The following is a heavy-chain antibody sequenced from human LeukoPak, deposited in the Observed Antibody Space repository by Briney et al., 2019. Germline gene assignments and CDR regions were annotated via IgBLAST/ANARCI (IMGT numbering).Heavy chain of an antibody. Sequence: GGPLRLSCAASGFTFSSYWMSWVRQAPGKGLEWVANRKQDGSEKYYVDSVKGRYTISRDNAKNSLYLQMNSLRAEDTAVYYCARGPLTTVTTTSTETHWGQGTLVTVSS. D-gene: IGHD4-17*01. J-gene: IGHJ4*02. CDR1: GFTFSSYW. V-gene: IGHV3-7*01. CDR2: RKQDGSEK. CDR3: ARGPLTTVTTTSTETH.